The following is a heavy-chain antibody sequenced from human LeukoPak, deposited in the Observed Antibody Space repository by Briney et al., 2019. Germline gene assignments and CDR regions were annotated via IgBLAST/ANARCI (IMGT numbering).Heavy chain of an antibody. J-gene: IGHJ4*02. D-gene: IGHD2-8*01. CDR3: VREKYCTPTDCLHGRFYFNC. CDR2: ISYDGRNE. V-gene: IGHV3-30*04. Sequence: GGSLRLSCAASGSTFGNYYMSWVRQAPGKGLEWVAVISYDGRNENHAESVKGRFTISRDNSKNTLYLQMNTLRTEDTALYYCVREKYCTPTDCLHGRFYFNCWGQGTLVTVSS. CDR1: GSTFGNYY.